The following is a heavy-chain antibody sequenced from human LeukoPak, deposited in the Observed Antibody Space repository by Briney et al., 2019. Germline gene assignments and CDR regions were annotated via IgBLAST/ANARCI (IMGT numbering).Heavy chain of an antibody. CDR3: AREVYCSSTSCYPGYFQH. J-gene: IGHJ1*01. D-gene: IGHD2-2*01. CDR2: IKQDGSKK. CDR1: GFTFSSYW. V-gene: IGHV3-7*01. Sequence: GGSLSLSCAASGFTFSSYWMSWVRQAPGKGLEWVANIKQDGSKKYYVDSVKGRFTISSDNAKNSLYLQMNSLRAEDTAVYYCAREVYCSSTSCYPGYFQHWGQGTLVTVSS.